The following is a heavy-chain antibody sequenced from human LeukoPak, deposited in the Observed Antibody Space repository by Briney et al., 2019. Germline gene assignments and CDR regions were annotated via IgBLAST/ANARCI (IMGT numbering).Heavy chain of an antibody. D-gene: IGHD5-24*01. Sequence: GRSLRLSCAASGFTFSSYAMHWVRQAPGKGLEWVAVISYDGSNKYYADSVKGRFTISRDNSKNTLYLQMNSLRAEDTAVYYCAKGTRWLQLVVFDYWGQGTLVTVSS. CDR1: GFTFSSYA. CDR3: AKGTRWLQLVVFDY. V-gene: IGHV3-30*04. J-gene: IGHJ4*02. CDR2: ISYDGSNK.